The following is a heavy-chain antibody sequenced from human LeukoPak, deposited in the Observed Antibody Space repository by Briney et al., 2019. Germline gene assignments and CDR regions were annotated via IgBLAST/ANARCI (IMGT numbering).Heavy chain of an antibody. Sequence: GGSLRLSCAASGFTFSDSAVSWVRHSPGEGLKWVSSISDTGGRTYYADSVRGRFTITRDNSRNTVNLQMNSLTAGDTARYYCAKGGQDFDFWRFDLWGQGILVIVSS. CDR2: ISDTGGRT. D-gene: IGHD3-3*01. CDR1: GFTFSDSA. J-gene: IGHJ5*02. V-gene: IGHV3-23*01. CDR3: AKGGQDFDFWRFDL.